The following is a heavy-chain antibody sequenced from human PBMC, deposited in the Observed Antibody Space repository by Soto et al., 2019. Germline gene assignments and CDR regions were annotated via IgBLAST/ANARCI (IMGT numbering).Heavy chain of an antibody. D-gene: IGHD7-27*01. J-gene: IGHJ3*02. CDR3: AKDLGHGGRGAFDI. CDR2: ISYDGSNK. Sequence: QVQLVESGGGVVQPGRSLRLSCAASGFTFSSYGMHWVRQAPGKGLEWVAVISYDGSNKYYADSVKGRFTISRDNSKNTLYLHMNSLRGEDTAVYYCAKDLGHGGRGAFDIWGQGTMVTVSS. CDR1: GFTFSSYG. V-gene: IGHV3-30*18.